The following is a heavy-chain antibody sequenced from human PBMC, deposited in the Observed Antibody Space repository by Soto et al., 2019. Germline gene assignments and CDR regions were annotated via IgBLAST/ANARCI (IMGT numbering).Heavy chain of an antibody. D-gene: IGHD4-17*01. Sequence: SETLSLTCTVSGGSISSYYWSWIRQPPGKGLEWIGYIYYSGSTNYNPSLKSRVTISVDTSKNQFSLKLSSVTAADTAVYYCARSSRLNYGDYVREFDYWGQGTLVTV. V-gene: IGHV4-59*01. CDR2: IYYSGST. CDR1: GGSISSYY. J-gene: IGHJ4*02. CDR3: ARSSRLNYGDYVREFDY.